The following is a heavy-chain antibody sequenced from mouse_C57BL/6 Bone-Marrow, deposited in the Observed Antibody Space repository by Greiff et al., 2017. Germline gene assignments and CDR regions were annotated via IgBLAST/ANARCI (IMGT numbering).Heavy chain of an antibody. CDR2: IDPSDSYT. CDR1: GYTFTSYW. D-gene: IGHD1-1*01. J-gene: IGHJ4*01. CDR3: ARGYYYGSSHYAMDY. V-gene: IGHV1-50*01. Sequence: QVQLQQPGAELVKPGASVKLSCKASGYTFTSYWMQWVKQRPGQGLEWIGEIDPSDSYTNYNQKFKGKATLTVDTSSSTAYMQLSRLTSEDSAVYDCARGYYYGSSHYAMDYWGQGTSVTDSS.